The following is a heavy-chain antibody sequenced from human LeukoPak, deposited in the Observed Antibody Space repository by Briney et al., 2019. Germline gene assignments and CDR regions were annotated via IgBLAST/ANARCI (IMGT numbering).Heavy chain of an antibody. D-gene: IGHD1-26*01. CDR3: AKGCSPSGSYCPFDY. V-gene: IGHV3-21*01. J-gene: IGHJ4*02. CDR1: GFTFSSYS. Sequence: PGGSLRLSCAASGFTFSSYSMNWVRQAPGKGLEWVSSISSSSSYIYYADSVKGRFTISRDNAKNSLYLQMNSLRAEDTAVYYCAKGCSPSGSYCPFDYWGQGTLVTVSS. CDR2: ISSSSSYI.